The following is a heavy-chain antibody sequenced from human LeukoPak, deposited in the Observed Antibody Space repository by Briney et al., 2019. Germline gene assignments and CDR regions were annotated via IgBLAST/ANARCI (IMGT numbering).Heavy chain of an antibody. J-gene: IGHJ4*02. CDR2: IYYSGST. CDR1: GDSISSYY. V-gene: IGHV4-59*01. Sequence: ETSETLSLTCTVSGDSISSYYWSWIRQPPGKGLEWIGYIYYSGSTNYNPSLKSRVTISVDTSKNQFSLKLSSVTAADTAVYYCARLSGFYYFDYWGQGTLVTVSS. CDR3: ARLSGFYYFDY. D-gene: IGHD5/OR15-5a*01.